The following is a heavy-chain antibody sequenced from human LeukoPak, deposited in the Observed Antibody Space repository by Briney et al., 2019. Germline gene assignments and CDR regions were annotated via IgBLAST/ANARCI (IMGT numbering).Heavy chain of an antibody. CDR1: GGSISSSSYY. CDR2: IYYSGST. J-gene: IGHJ4*02. V-gene: IGHV4-39*07. Sequence: SETLSLTCTVSGGSISSSSYYWGWIRQPPGKGLEWIGSIYYSGSTYYNPSLKSRVTISVDTSKNQFSLKLSSVTAEDTAVYYCARTWRYSSSWYWGQGTLVSVSS. D-gene: IGHD6-6*01. CDR3: ARTWRYSSSWY.